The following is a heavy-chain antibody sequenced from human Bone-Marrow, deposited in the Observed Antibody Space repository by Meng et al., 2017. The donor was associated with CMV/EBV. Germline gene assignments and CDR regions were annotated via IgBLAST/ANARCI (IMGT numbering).Heavy chain of an antibody. J-gene: IGHJ1*01. CDR2: VNTDGNST. CDR1: GFTFSSYW. Sequence: GGSLRLSCAVSGFTFSSYWMHWVRQAPGEGLVWVSRVNTDGNSTNYADSVKGRFTISRDNAKNSLYLQMNSLRAEDTAVDYCARADRYCSSTSCYFRHWGQGTLVTVSS. CDR3: ARADRYCSSTSCYFRH. V-gene: IGHV3-74*01. D-gene: IGHD2-2*01.